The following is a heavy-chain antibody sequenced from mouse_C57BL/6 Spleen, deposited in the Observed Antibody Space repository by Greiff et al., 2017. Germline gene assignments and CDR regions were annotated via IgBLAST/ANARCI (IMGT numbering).Heavy chain of an antibody. J-gene: IGHJ2*01. V-gene: IGHV1-66*01. D-gene: IGHD1-1*01. CDR1: GYSFTSYY. Sequence: VKLMESGPELVKPGASVKISCKASGYSFTSYYIHWVKQRPGQGLEWIGWIYPGSGNTKYNEKFKGKATLTADTSSSTAYMQLSSLTSEDSAVYYCALITTVYYFDYWGQGTTLTVSS. CDR3: ALITTVYYFDY. CDR2: IYPGSGNT.